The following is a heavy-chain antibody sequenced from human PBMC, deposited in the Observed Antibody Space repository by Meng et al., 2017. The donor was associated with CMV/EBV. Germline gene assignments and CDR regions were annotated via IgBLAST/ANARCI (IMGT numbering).Heavy chain of an antibody. V-gene: IGHV2-5*02. CDR1: GFSLITSGVG. Sequence: TLHDVRPTPRTPTPPLTLTCPFSGFSLITSGVGVGWIRQPPGKALEWLALIYWDDDKRYSPSLKSRLTITKDTSKNQVVLTMTNMDPVDTATYYCARIAAAGRFDYWGQGTLVTVSS. CDR3: ARIAAAGRFDY. CDR2: IYWDDDK. D-gene: IGHD6-13*01. J-gene: IGHJ4*02.